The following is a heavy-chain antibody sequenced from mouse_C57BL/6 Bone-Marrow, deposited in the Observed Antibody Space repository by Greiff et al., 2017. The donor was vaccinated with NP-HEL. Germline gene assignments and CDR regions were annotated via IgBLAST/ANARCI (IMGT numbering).Heavy chain of an antibody. CDR2: ISSGSSTI. Sequence: EVKVVESGGGLVKPGGSLKLSCAASGFTFSDYGMHWVRQAPEKGLEWVAYISSGSSTIYYADTVKGRFTISRDNAKNTLFLQMTSLRSEDTAIYYCERTYYYYAMDYWGQGTSVTVSS. CDR1: GFTFSDYG. CDR3: ERTYYYYAMDY. J-gene: IGHJ4*01. D-gene: IGHD2-10*01. V-gene: IGHV5-17*01.